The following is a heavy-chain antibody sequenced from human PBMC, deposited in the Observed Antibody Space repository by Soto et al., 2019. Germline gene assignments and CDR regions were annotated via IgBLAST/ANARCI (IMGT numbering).Heavy chain of an antibody. CDR1: GFTFSSYN. D-gene: IGHD5-18*01. V-gene: IGHV3-21*01. CDR3: ARGGDAAKVIRLKWFDP. Sequence: EVQLVESGGGLVKPGGSLRLSCAASGFTFSSYNMNWVRQAPGKGLEWVSSGSSSSTYIYYADSVKGRFTISRDNAKNSLYQQMNSLIAEDPAVYYCARGGDAAKVIRLKWFDPWGQGTLVTVSS. J-gene: IGHJ5*02. CDR2: GSSSSTYI.